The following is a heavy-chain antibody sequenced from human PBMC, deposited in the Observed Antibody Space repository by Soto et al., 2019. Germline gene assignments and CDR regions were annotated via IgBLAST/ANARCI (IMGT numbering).Heavy chain of an antibody. CDR3: AKDKAATAPLV. CDR2: IGGSGRNT. D-gene: IGHD2-15*01. CDR1: GFTFSTYA. Sequence: EVRLLEFGGGLVQPGGSLRLSWEASGFTFSTYAMNWVRQAPGKGLDWVPGIGGSGRNTYYADSVKGRFSISRDNFKHIVYLQMYSLRAEDTAVYYCAKDKAATAPLVWGQGTMVSVSS. J-gene: IGHJ3*01. V-gene: IGHV3-23*01.